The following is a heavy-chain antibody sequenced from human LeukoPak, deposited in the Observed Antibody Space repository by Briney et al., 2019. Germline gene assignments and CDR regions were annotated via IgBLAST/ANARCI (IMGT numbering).Heavy chain of an antibody. CDR2: FDPEDGET. D-gene: IGHD3-22*01. V-gene: IGHV1-24*01. Sequence: ASVKVSCKVSRNTLTELSMHWVRQAPGKGLEWMGGFDPEDGETIYAQKFQGRVTMTEDTSTDTAYMELSSLRSEDTAVYYCATDPPSSGYYTGFDYWGQGTLVTVSS. J-gene: IGHJ4*02. CDR1: RNTLTELS. CDR3: ATDPPSSGYYTGFDY.